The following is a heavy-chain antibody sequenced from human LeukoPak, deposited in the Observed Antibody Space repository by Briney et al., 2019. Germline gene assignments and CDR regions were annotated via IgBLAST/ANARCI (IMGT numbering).Heavy chain of an antibody. CDR3: VREYWNGIYMDV. V-gene: IGHV4-61*02. J-gene: IGHJ6*03. D-gene: IGHD1-1*01. CDR2: IYNTGST. Sequence: SETLSLTCTVSGGSISNGIYYWNWIRQPAGKGLEWIGRIYNTGSTNYSPSPKSRVTISVDTSKNQFSLKLSSVTAADTAVYFCVREYWNGIYMDVWGKGATVTVSS. CDR1: GGSISNGIYY.